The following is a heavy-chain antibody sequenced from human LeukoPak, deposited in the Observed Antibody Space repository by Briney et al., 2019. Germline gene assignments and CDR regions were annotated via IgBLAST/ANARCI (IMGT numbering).Heavy chain of an antibody. D-gene: IGHD3-22*01. V-gene: IGHV4-31*03. CDR2: IYYSGST. CDR3: ARVFHYEVDY. J-gene: IGHJ4*02. CDR1: GGSISSGGYY. Sequence: SETLSLTCTVSGGSISSGGYYWSWIRQHPGKGLEWIGYIYYSGSTYYNPSLKSRVTISVDTSKNQFSLKLSSATAADTAAYYCARVFHYEVDYWGQGTLVTVSS.